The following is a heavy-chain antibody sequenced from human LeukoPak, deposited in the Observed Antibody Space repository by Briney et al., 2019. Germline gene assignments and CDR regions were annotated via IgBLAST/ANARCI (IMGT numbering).Heavy chain of an antibody. D-gene: IGHD3-3*01. CDR1: GFTFGDYY. CDR2: ISGSSAYI. CDR3: ARGSEWSSGVSDY. J-gene: IGHJ4*02. V-gene: IGHV3-21*01. Sequence: PGGSLRLSCAASGFTFGDYYMGWVRQAPGKGLEWVSSISGSSAYIYYADSVKGRFTISRDNAKNSLYLQMNSLRAEDTAVYYCARGSEWSSGVSDYWGQGTLVTVSS.